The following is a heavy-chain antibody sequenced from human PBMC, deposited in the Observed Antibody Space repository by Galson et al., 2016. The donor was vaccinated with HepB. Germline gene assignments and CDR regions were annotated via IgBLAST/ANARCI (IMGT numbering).Heavy chain of an antibody. D-gene: IGHD2-2*01. J-gene: IGHJ6*04. Sequence: SLRLSCAASGFTFSNYAMSWVRQSPGKGLEWVSVISGSGGSTYYIDSVKGRFTISRDNSMTTLYLQMKSLRAGDTAIYYCAKGESSSWDRSEQRTGPAGAWGKGTTVTVSS. CDR2: ISGSGGST. V-gene: IGHV3-23*01. CDR3: AKGESSSWDRSEQRTGPAGA. CDR1: GFTFSNYA.